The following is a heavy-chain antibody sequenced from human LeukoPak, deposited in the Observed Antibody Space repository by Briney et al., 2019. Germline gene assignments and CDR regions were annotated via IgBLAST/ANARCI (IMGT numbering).Heavy chain of an antibody. CDR3: ARDRGWGYFSGFDY. V-gene: IGHV4-59*01. J-gene: IGHJ4*02. CDR1: GGSISSYY. D-gene: IGHD3-22*01. CDR2: ICYSGST. Sequence: SETLSLTCTVSGGSISSYYWSWIRQPPGKGLEWIGYICYSGSTNYNPSLKSRVSMSVDTSKNQFSLKLSSVTAADTAVYYCARDRGWGYFSGFDYWGQGTLVTVSS.